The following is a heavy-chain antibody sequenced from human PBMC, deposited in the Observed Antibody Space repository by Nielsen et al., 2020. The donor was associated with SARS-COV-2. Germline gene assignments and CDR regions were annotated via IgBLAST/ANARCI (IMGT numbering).Heavy chain of an antibody. V-gene: IGHV1-46*01. CDR2: INPSGGST. D-gene: IGHD1-26*01. CDR3: ARGGHSGSYYERIPWFDP. J-gene: IGHJ5*02. Sequence: ASVKVSYKASGYTFTSYYMHWVRQAPGQGLEWMGIINPSGGSTSYAQKFQGRVTMTRDTSTSTVYMELSSLRSEDTAVYYCARGGHSGSYYERIPWFDPWGQGTLVTVSS. CDR1: GYTFTSYY.